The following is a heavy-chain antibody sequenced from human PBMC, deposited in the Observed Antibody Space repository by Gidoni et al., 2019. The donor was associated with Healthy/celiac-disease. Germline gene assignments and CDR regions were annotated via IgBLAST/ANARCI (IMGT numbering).Heavy chain of an antibody. CDR1: GYTFTSYA. Sequence: QVQLVQSGAEVKKPGASVKVSCKASGYTFTSYAMHWVRQAPGQTLEWMGWINAGNGNTKYSQKFQGRVTITRDTSASTAYMELSSLRSEDTAVYYCAREGYDSSGYYYEGAHDAFDIWGQGTMVTVSS. CDR3: AREGYDSSGYYYEGAHDAFDI. V-gene: IGHV1-3*01. J-gene: IGHJ3*02. CDR2: INAGNGNT. D-gene: IGHD3-22*01.